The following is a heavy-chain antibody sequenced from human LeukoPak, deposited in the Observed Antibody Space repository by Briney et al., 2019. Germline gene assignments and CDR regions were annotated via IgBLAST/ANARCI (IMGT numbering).Heavy chain of an antibody. Sequence: ASAKVSCKASGYTFTSYGISWVRQAPGQGLEWMGWISAYNGNTNYAQKLQGRVTMTTDTSTSTAYMELRSLRSDDTAVYYCARWDCSSTSCKVFFDYWGQGTLVTVSS. V-gene: IGHV1-18*01. CDR1: GYTFTSYG. J-gene: IGHJ4*02. CDR3: ARWDCSSTSCKVFFDY. D-gene: IGHD2-2*01. CDR2: ISAYNGNT.